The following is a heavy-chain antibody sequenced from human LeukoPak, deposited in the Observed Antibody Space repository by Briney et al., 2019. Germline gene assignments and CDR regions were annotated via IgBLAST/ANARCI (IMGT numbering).Heavy chain of an antibody. CDR2: INHSGST. D-gene: IGHD3-10*01. CDR1: GGSFSGYY. J-gene: IGHJ4*02. V-gene: IGHV4-34*01. CDR3: ARDGSGSYVPTYLDY. Sequence: SETLSLTFAVYGGSFSGYYWSWIRQPPGKGLEWIGEINHSGSTNYNPSLKSRVTISVDTSKNQFSLKLSSVTAADTAVYYCARDGSGSYVPTYLDYWGQGTLVTVSS.